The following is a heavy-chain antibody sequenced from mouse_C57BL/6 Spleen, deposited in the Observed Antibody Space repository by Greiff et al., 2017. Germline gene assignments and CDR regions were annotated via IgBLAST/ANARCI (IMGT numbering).Heavy chain of an antibody. V-gene: IGHV1-42*01. CDR2: INPSTGGT. Sequence: VQLKESGPELVKPGASVKISCKASGYSFTGYYMNWVKQSPEKSLEWIGEINPSTGGTTYNQKFKAKATLTVDKSSSTAYMQLKSLTSEDSAVYYCAKRGRCLLDDFDYWGQGTTLTVSS. CDR1: GYSFTGYY. D-gene: IGHD2-3*01. CDR3: AKRGRCLLDDFDY. J-gene: IGHJ2*01.